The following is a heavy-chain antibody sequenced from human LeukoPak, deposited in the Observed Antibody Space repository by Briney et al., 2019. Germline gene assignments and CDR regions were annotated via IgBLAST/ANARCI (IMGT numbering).Heavy chain of an antibody. CDR2: IYYNGST. V-gene: IGHV4-39*02. CDR1: GGSISSSSYY. CDR3: ARELRLLAAAEPGDC. Sequence: PSETLSLTCTVSGGSISSSSYYWAWIRQPPGKGLEWIGTIYYNGSTHYNPSLKSRVTISVDTSKNQFSLKLTSVTAADAAIYYCARELRLLAAAEPGDCWGQGTLATVSS. J-gene: IGHJ4*02. D-gene: IGHD1-14*01.